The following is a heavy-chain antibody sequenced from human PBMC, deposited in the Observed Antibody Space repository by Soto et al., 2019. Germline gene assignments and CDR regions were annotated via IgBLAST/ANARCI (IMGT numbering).Heavy chain of an antibody. CDR3: AKDLYSSGWYSPLFDY. V-gene: IGHV3-30*18. CDR1: GFTFSSYG. CDR2: ISYDGSNK. Sequence: GGSLRLSCAASGFTFSSYGMHWVRQAPGKGLEWVAVISYDGSNKYYADSVKGRFTISRDNSKNTLYLQMNSLRAEDTAVYYCAKDLYSSGWYSPLFDYWGQGTLVTVSS. J-gene: IGHJ4*02. D-gene: IGHD6-19*01.